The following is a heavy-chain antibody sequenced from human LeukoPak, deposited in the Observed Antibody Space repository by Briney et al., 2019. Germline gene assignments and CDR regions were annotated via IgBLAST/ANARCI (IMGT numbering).Heavy chain of an antibody. CDR1: GGSFSGYY. CDR2: INHSGST. J-gene: IGHJ6*02. V-gene: IGHV4-34*01. Sequence: SETLSLTCAVYGGSFSGYYWSWIRQPPGKGLEWIGEINHSGSTNYNPSLKSRVTISVDTSKNQFSLKLSSVTAADTAVYYCARGRDSSGWTTPPDYYYYGMDVWGQGTTVTVSS. CDR3: ARGRDSSGWTTPPDYYYYGMDV. D-gene: IGHD6-19*01.